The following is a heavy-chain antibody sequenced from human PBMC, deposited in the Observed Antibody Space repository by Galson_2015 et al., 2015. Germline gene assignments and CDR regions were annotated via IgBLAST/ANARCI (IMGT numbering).Heavy chain of an antibody. J-gene: IGHJ4*02. CDR3: AKDKVEVDGDYCLDY. CDR2: ISYDGSSK. V-gene: IGHV3-30*18. CDR1: GFTFSSYG. Sequence: SLRLSCAASGFTFSSYGIHWVRQAPGKGLEWVAVISYDGSSKDYADSVKGRFTISRDNSKNTLYLQMNSLRAEDTAVYYCAKDKVEVDGDYCLDYWGQGTLVTVSS. D-gene: IGHD4-17*01.